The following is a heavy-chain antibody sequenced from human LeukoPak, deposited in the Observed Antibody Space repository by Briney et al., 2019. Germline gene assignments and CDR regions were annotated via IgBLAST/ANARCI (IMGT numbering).Heavy chain of an antibody. J-gene: IGHJ4*02. Sequence: ASVKVSCKASGYTFTGYYMHWVRQAPGQGLEWMGWISVYNGNTNYAQKLQGRVTMTTDTSTSTAYMELRSLRSDDTAVYYCARMYYDSSGYYSYFDYWGQGTLVTVSS. CDR1: GYTFTGYY. CDR2: ISVYNGNT. D-gene: IGHD3-22*01. V-gene: IGHV1-18*04. CDR3: ARMYYDSSGYYSYFDY.